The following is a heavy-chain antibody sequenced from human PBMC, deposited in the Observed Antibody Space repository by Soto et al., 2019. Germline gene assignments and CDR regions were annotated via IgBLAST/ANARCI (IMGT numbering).Heavy chain of an antibody. D-gene: IGHD1-26*01. Sequence: GGSLRLSCAASGFTFSNAWMSWVRQAPGKGLEWVGRIKSKTDGGTTDYAAPVKGRFTNSRDDSKNTLYLQMNSLKTEDTAVYYCTTAGGNVGYYYYMDVWGKGTTVTVSS. CDR1: GFTFSNAW. V-gene: IGHV3-15*01. CDR2: IKSKTDGGTT. J-gene: IGHJ6*03. CDR3: TTAGGNVGYYYYMDV.